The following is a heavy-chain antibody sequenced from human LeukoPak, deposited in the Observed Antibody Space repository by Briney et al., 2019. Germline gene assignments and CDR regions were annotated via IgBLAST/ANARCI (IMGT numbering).Heavy chain of an antibody. CDR3: ARGAGNPFDY. Sequence: SETLSLTCTVSGGSISSYYWSWIRQPPGKGLEWIGYIYYSGSTNYNTSLTSRVTISVDTSKIQFSLKLSSVTAADTAVYYCARGAGNPFDYWGQGTLVTVSS. J-gene: IGHJ4*02. V-gene: IGHV4-59*01. CDR1: GGSISSYY. CDR2: IYYSGST. D-gene: IGHD6-19*01.